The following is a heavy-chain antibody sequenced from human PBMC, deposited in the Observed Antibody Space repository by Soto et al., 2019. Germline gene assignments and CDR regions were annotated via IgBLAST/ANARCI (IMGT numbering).Heavy chain of an antibody. Sequence: SETLSLTCTVSGVSISSYYWSWIRQPPGKGLEWIGYIYYSGSTNYNPSLKSRVTISVDTSKNQFSLKLSSVTAADTAVYYCARMLYDYFWGSYGTYYMDVGGKGTRVTVSS. CDR3: ARMLYDYFWGSYGTYYMDV. J-gene: IGHJ6*03. CDR1: GVSISSYY. CDR2: IYYSGST. V-gene: IGHV4-59*01. D-gene: IGHD3-16*01.